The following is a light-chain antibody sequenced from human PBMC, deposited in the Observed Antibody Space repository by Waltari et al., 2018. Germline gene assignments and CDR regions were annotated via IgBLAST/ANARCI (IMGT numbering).Light chain of an antibody. CDR1: SSNIGAGYD. CDR2: GNS. Sequence: QSVLTQPPSVSGAPGQRVTISCTGSSSNIGAGYDVNWYQQLPGKVPKLLIYGNSTRPSGVPDRISGSKSGTSASLAITGLQAEDEADYYCQSYDSSLGGSVFGGGTKLTVL. V-gene: IGLV1-40*01. J-gene: IGLJ2*01. CDR3: QSYDSSLGGSV.